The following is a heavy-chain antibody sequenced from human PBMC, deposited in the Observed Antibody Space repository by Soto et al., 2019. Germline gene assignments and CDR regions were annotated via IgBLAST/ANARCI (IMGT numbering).Heavy chain of an antibody. J-gene: IGHJ4*02. V-gene: IGHV1-46*01. CDR2: IYPSGGST. D-gene: IGHD3-10*01. Sequence: GASVKVSCKASGYTCTNYYMHWVRQAPGQGLEWMGIIYPSGGSTRNAQKFQGRVTMTRDTSTSTVYMELSSLRSEDTAVYYCARDFSGPMDYWGRGTLVTVSS. CDR3: ARDFSGPMDY. CDR1: GYTCTNYY.